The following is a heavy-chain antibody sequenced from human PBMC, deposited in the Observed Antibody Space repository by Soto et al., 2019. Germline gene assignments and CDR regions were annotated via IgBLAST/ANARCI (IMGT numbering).Heavy chain of an antibody. CDR3: ARHPYLRTNYHRVDD. Sequence: PSKTLSLNCTVTGGSIGTYYWSWIRQPTGKGLEWIGYISYSGSTNYNPSLKSRVTISVDTSKNQFSLKLTSVTAADTAVYYCARHPYLRTNYHRVDDSYQGTTVTDSS. CDR1: GGSIGTYY. D-gene: IGHD3-10*01. CDR2: ISYSGST. J-gene: IGHJ6*02. V-gene: IGHV4-59*01.